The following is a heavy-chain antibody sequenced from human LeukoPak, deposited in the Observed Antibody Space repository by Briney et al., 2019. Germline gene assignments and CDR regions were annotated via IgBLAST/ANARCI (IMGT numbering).Heavy chain of an antibody. CDR1: GFSFDDYA. Sequence: GRSLRLSCAASGFSFDDYAMFWVRQVPVKGLEWVAGNDWRSGSIGYADSVQGRFTISRDNAKKSLSLQMSSLRPEDTALYYCARGNTLKDDSFYHGMDVWGPGTTVIVSS. J-gene: IGHJ6*02. CDR3: ARGNTLKDDSFYHGMDV. D-gene: IGHD1/OR15-1a*01. V-gene: IGHV3-9*01. CDR2: NDWRSGSI.